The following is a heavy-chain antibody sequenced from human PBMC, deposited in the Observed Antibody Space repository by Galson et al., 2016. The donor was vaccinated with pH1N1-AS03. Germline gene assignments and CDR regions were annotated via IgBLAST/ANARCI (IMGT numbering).Heavy chain of an antibody. D-gene: IGHD5-24*01. V-gene: IGHV3-30*02. CDR2: IRSVGDIK. CDR3: AKDIGDGHNYGADY. J-gene: IGHJ4*02. Sequence: KGLEWVAFIRSVGDIKFYADSVKGRFTISRDNSENTVHLQMNSLRAEDTAVYYCAKDIGDGHNYGADYWGQGTLVTVSS.